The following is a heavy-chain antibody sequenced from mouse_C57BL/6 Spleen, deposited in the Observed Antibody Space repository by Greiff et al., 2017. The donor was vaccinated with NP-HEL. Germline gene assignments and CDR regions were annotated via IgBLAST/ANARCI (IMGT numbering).Heavy chain of an antibody. CDR3: TSGDSLTGAMDY. Sequence: VNVVESGAELVRPGASVTLSCKASGYTFTDYEMHWVKQTPVHGLEWIGAIDPETGGTAYNQKFKGKAILTADKSSSTAYMELRSLTSEDSAVYYCTSGDSLTGAMDYWGQGTTVTVSS. CDR2: IDPETGGT. V-gene: IGHV1-15*01. CDR1: GYTFTDYE. D-gene: IGHD3-3*01. J-gene: IGHJ4*01.